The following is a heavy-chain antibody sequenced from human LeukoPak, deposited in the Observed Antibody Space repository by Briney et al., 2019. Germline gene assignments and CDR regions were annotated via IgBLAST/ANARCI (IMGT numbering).Heavy chain of an antibody. Sequence: SETLSLTCTFSGGSISSYYWSWIRQPAGKGLEWIGRISTSGSTNYNPSLKSRVTMSVDTSKNQFSLKLSSVTAADTAVYYCARGLLMITFGGVVFDYWGQGTLVTVSS. V-gene: IGHV4-4*07. D-gene: IGHD3-16*01. CDR2: ISTSGST. CDR3: ARGLLMITFGGVVFDY. J-gene: IGHJ4*02. CDR1: GGSISSYY.